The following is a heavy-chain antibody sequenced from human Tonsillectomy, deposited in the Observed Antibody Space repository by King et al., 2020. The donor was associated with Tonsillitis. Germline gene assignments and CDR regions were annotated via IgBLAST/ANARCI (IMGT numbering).Heavy chain of an antibody. CDR3: ARVVVDGCNQPPYYYYYMDV. CDR2: IYSSGRT. Sequence: QLQESGPGLVKPSETLSLTCTVSGGSISGYYWSWIRQPPGKGLEWIGYIYSSGRTNYNLSLKSRVTISLDTSPNEFSLKLSSVTAADTAVYYCARVVVDGCNQPPYYYYYMDVWGKGTTVTVSS. V-gene: IGHV4-59*01. CDR1: GGSISGYY. D-gene: IGHD3-22*01. J-gene: IGHJ6*03.